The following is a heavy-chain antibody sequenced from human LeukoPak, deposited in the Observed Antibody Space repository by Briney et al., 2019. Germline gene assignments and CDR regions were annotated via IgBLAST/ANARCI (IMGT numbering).Heavy chain of an antibody. CDR3: ARNHGGWFDP. J-gene: IGHJ5*02. V-gene: IGHV4-59*01. D-gene: IGHD4-23*01. CDR2: LYYSGSS. Sequence: SETLSLTYNVSGTSISDYYWSWVRQSPEKGLEWIACLYYSGSSHYNPSLRSRVAISGDTSKNQFSLKLTSVTTADTAVYYCARNHGGWFDPWGQGTLVTVSS. CDR1: GTSISDYY.